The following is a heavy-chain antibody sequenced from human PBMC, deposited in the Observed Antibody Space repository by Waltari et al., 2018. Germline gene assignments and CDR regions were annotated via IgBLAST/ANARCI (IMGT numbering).Heavy chain of an antibody. V-gene: IGHV3-48*03. CDR3: VRRLRWSRAY. CDR1: GFTFSDYE. J-gene: IGHJ4*02. D-gene: IGHD4-17*01. CDR2: IGSTGDVI. Sequence: EVQLVESGGGLVQPGGSLRLSCAAFGFTFSDYEMNWVRQAPGKWLEWGSYIGSTGDVIYYADSVKVRFTISRDNAKNSLFLHLSSLTGEDTAVYYCVRRLRWSRAYWGQGTPVTVSS.